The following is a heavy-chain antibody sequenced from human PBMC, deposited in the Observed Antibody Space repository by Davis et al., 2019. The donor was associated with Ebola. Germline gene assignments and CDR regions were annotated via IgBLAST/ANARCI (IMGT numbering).Heavy chain of an antibody. J-gene: IGHJ6*02. D-gene: IGHD6-13*01. Sequence: LSLTCAASGFTFSDYYMSWIRQAPGKGLEWVSYISSSGSTIYYADSVKGRFTISRDNAKNSLYLQMNSLRAEDTAVYYCARGRLAGNYYYYGMDVWGQGTTVTVSS. V-gene: IGHV3-11*01. CDR2: ISSSGSTI. CDR3: ARGRLAGNYYYYGMDV. CDR1: GFTFSDYY.